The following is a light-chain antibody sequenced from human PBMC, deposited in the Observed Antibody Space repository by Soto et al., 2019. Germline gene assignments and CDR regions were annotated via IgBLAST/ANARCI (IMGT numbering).Light chain of an antibody. CDR3: QQRSNWPLN. CDR2: DTS. CDR1: QSVSSY. Sequence: EIVLTQSPATLSLSPGERATLSCRASQSVSSYLAWYQQKPGQPPRLVIYDTSNRATGIPARFSGSGSGTDFTLTISSLEPEDCAVYYCQQRSNWPLNFGGGTKVEI. V-gene: IGKV3-11*01. J-gene: IGKJ4*01.